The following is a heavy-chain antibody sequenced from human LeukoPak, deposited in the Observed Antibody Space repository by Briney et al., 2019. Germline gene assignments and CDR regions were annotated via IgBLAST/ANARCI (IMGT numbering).Heavy chain of an antibody. CDR3: ARAYCGGECTAGGAFDI. V-gene: IGHV4-4*07. D-gene: IGHD2-21*01. CDR1: GVSIGSHF. Sequence: SETLSLTCSVSGVSIGSHFWSWVRQPAGKALEWIRRISASATTSSNPSLNSRVTMSLDTSKNQFSLKLNSVTAADTAVYYCARAYCGGECTAGGAFDIWGQGTMVTVSS. J-gene: IGHJ3*02. CDR2: ISASATT.